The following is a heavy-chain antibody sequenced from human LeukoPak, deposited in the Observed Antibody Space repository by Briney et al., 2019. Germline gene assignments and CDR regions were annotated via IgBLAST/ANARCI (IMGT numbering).Heavy chain of an antibody. CDR1: GFTFSSFA. Sequence: GGSLRLSCAASGFTFSSFAMSWVRQAPGKGLEWVSGISWNSGSIGYADSVKGRFTISRDNAKNSLYLQMNSLRAEDTALYYCAKGRRDSSGYTYAFDIWGQGTMVTVSS. D-gene: IGHD3-22*01. CDR2: ISWNSGSI. J-gene: IGHJ3*02. V-gene: IGHV3-9*01. CDR3: AKGRRDSSGYTYAFDI.